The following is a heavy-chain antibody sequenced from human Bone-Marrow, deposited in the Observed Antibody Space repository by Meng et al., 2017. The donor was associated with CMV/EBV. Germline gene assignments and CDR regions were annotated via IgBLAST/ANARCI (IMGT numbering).Heavy chain of an antibody. V-gene: IGHV3-30-3*01. J-gene: IGHJ4*02. D-gene: IGHD4-23*01. CDR3: VRVMTTVVTLGGSDY. CDR1: GFTFSSYA. Sequence: GGSLRLSCAASGFTFSSYAMHWVRQAPGKGLEWVAVISYDGSNKYYADSVKGRFTISRDNSKNTLYLQMNSLRAEDTAVYYCVRVMTTVVTLGGSDYWGQGTLVTVYS. CDR2: ISYDGSNK.